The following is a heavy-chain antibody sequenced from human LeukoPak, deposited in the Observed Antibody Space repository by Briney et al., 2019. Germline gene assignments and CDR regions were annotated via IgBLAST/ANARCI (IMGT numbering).Heavy chain of an antibody. V-gene: IGHV3-33*01. CDR2: IWYDGSKK. J-gene: IGHJ3*02. Sequence: GTSLRLSCAASGFTFSNYGMHWVRQAPGKGLEWLAVIWYDGSKKYYTDSVKGRFTVSRDNSRKMLYLQMNSLRAEDTAVYYGARNTAQSAFDIWGQGTMVTVSS. D-gene: IGHD5-18*01. CDR1: GFTFSNYG. CDR3: ARNTAQSAFDI.